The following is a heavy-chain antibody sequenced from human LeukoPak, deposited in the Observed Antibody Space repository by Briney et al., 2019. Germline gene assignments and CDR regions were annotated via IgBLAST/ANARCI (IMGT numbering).Heavy chain of an antibody. CDR3: AGNQTTVTKAGWFDP. CDR1: GFTFSSYA. CDR2: ISGSATST. D-gene: IGHD4-17*01. J-gene: IGHJ5*02. V-gene: IGHV3-23*01. Sequence: GGSLRLSCAASGFTFSSYAMTWVRQAPGKGLEWVSGISGSATSTYHADSVKGRFTISRDNSKNTLYLQMNSLRAEDTAVYYCAGNQTTVTKAGWFDPWGQGTLVTVSS.